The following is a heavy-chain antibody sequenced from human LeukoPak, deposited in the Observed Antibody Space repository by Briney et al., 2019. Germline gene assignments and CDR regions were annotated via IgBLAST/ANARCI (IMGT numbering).Heavy chain of an antibody. J-gene: IGHJ4*02. CDR2: IYYSGST. CDR3: ARRVAYSSEMAY. Sequence: SPSETLSLTCTVSGGSISSSYWSWIRQPPGKGLEWIGNIYYSGSTNYNPSLKSRVTISVDTSNNQFSLKLSSVTAADTAVYYCARRVAYSSEMAYWGQGTLVTVSS. D-gene: IGHD6-25*01. V-gene: IGHV4-59*01. CDR1: GGSISSSY.